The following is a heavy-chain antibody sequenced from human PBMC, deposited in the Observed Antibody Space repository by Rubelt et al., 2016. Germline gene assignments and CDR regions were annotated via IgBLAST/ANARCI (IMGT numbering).Heavy chain of an antibody. D-gene: IGHD3-10*01. CDR1: GGSISSGGYY. CDR3: AREGMVRGELNFDY. V-gene: IGHV4-31*03. CDR2: IYYSGST. J-gene: IGHJ4*02. Sequence: ESGPGLVKPSQTLSLTCTVSGGSISSGGYYCSWIRQHPGKGLEWIGYIYYSGSTYYNPSLKSRVTISVDTSKNQFSLKLSSVTAADTAVYYCAREGMVRGELNFDYWGQGTLGTVSS.